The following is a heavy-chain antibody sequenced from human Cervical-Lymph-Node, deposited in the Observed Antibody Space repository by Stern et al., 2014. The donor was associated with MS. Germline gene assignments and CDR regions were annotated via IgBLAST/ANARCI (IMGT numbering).Heavy chain of an antibody. CDR1: GYNFTNYW. Sequence: VQLVQSGAEVKKPGESLKISCKGSGYNFTNYWIGWVRQMPGKGLEWMGIIYPGDSDTRYSPSFQGQVTISADKSISTAYLQWSSLKASDTAMYYCARKLCSGGSCYSLDYWGKGTLVTVSA. CDR3: ARKLCSGGSCYSLDY. CDR2: IYPGDSDT. V-gene: IGHV5-51*01. J-gene: IGHJ4*02. D-gene: IGHD2-15*01.